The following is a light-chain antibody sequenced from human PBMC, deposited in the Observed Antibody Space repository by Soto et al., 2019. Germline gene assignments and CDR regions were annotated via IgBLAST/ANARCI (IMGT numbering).Light chain of an antibody. J-gene: IGKJ4*01. Sequence: EIGVTQSPATPSVSPGERATLSCRASQSVSTNLAWYQHKPGQAPRLLIYGASTRATGIPARFSGSGSGTEFTLTISSLQSEDFAVYYCQQYNNWPPLTFGGGTKVEIK. CDR3: QQYNNWPPLT. CDR2: GAS. V-gene: IGKV3-15*01. CDR1: QSVSTN.